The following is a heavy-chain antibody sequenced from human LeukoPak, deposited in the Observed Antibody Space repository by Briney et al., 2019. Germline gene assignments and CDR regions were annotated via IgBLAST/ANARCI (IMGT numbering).Heavy chain of an antibody. CDR1: GYTLTELS. D-gene: IGHD3-3*01. V-gene: IGHV1-24*01. CDR2: FDPEDGET. CDR3: ARSMGLRFLEWLTVDY. J-gene: IGHJ4*02. Sequence: ASVKVSCKVSGYTLTELSMHWVRQAPGKGLEWMGGFDPEDGETIYAQKFQGRVTMTTDTSTSTAYMELRSLRSDDTAVYYCARSMGLRFLEWLTVDYWGQGTLVTVSS.